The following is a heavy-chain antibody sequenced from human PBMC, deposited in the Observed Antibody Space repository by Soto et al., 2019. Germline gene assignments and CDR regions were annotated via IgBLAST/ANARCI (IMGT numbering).Heavy chain of an antibody. V-gene: IGHV1-8*01. Sequence: ASVKVSCKASGYTFTSYDINWVRQATGQGLEWMGWMNPNSGNTGYAQKFQGRATMTRNTSISTAYMELSSLRSEDTAVYYCARKYSVGTRGYYYYGMDVWGQGTTVTVSS. J-gene: IGHJ6*02. D-gene: IGHD2-21*01. CDR2: MNPNSGNT. CDR3: ARKYSVGTRGYYYYGMDV. CDR1: GYTFTSYD.